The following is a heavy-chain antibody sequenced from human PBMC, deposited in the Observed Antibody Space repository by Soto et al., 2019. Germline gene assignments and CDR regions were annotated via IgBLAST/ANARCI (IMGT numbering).Heavy chain of an antibody. CDR2: LYYNGST. V-gene: IGHV4-30-4*02. J-gene: IGHJ4*02. D-gene: IGHD3-10*01. Sequence: PSETLSLTCNVSGGPINSPDYYWTWIRQSPGKGLEWIGYLYYNGSTKYNPSLGTPVSMSVDTSKNQFSLKLSSVTAADTAVYYCARAIGSGRADYWGQGTLVTVSS. CDR1: GGPINSPDYY. CDR3: ARAIGSGRADY.